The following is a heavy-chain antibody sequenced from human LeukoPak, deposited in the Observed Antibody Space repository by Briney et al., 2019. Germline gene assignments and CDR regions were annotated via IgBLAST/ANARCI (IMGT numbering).Heavy chain of an antibody. J-gene: IGHJ3*02. CDR2: ISWNSGSI. V-gene: IGHV3-9*01. D-gene: IGHD1-1*01. CDR3: AKTGQRHAFDI. CDR1: GFTFDDYA. Sequence: PGRSLRLSCAASGFTFDDYAMHWVRQAPGKGLEWVSGISWNSGSIGYADSVKGRFTISRDNAKNSLYLQMNSLRAEDTALYYCAKTGQRHAFDIWGQGTMVTVSS.